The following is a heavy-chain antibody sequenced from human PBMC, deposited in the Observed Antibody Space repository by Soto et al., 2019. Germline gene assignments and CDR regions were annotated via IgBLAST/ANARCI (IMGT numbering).Heavy chain of an antibody. CDR1: GFTFSSYA. CDR2: ISGSGGST. Sequence: EVQLLESGGGLVQPGGSLRLSCAASGFTFSSYAMSWVRQAPGKGLEWVSAISGSGGSTYYADSVKGRFTISRDNSKNALYPKLNSRRAEVAAGYYCATDLGLVGDYRWFDPWCQGTLVSVSS. CDR3: ATDLGLVGDYRWFDP. J-gene: IGHJ5*02. V-gene: IGHV3-23*01. D-gene: IGHD4-17*01.